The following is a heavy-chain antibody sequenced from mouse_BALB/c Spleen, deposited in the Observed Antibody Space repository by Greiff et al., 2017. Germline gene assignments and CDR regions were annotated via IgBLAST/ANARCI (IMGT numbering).Heavy chain of an antibody. CDR3: ARDLDYYYFDY. Sequence: EVHLVESGPGLVKPSQSLSLTCSVTGYSITSGYYWNWIRQFPGNKLEWMGYISYDGSNNYNPSLKNRISITRDTSKNQFFLKLNSVTTEDTATYYCARDLDYYYFDYWGQGTTLTVSS. CDR1: GYSITSGYY. V-gene: IGHV3-6*02. CDR2: ISYDGSN. J-gene: IGHJ2*01. D-gene: IGHD2-4*01.